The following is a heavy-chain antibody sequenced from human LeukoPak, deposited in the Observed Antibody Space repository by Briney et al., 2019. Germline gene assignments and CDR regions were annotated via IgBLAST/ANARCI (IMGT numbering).Heavy chain of an antibody. CDR2: IYTSGST. CDR3: ARGPTTMTRAFDY. V-gene: IGHV4-4*07. Sequence: SETLSLTCTVSAGSFGIYYWSWIRQPAGKGLEWIGHIYTSGSTNYNPSLKSQVTMSVDTSKNQFSLKLSSVTAADTAVYYCARGPTTMTRAFDYWGQGTLVTVSS. CDR1: AGSFGIYY. J-gene: IGHJ4*02. D-gene: IGHD4-11*01.